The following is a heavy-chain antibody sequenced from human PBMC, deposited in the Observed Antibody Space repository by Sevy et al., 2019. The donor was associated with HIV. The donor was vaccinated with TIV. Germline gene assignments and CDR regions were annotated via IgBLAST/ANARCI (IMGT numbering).Heavy chain of an antibody. CDR2: ISAYNGNT. V-gene: IGHV1-18*01. CDR3: ARGYYDSSGSLAWLDP. CDR1: GYTFTSYG. D-gene: IGHD3-22*01. Sequence: ASVKVSCKASGYTFTSYGISWVRQAPGQGLEWMGWISAYNGNTNYAQKLQGRVTMTTDTSTSTAYMELTSLKSDDTAVYYCARGYYDSSGSLAWLDPWGQGALVTVSS. J-gene: IGHJ5*02.